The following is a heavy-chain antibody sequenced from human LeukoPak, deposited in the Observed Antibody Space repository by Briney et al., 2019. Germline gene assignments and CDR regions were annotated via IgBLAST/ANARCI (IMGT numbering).Heavy chain of an antibody. Sequence: SETLSLTCTVSGGSISSSSYYWGWIRQPPGKGLEWIGSIYYSGSTYYNPSLKSRVTISVDTSKNQFSLKLSSVTAADTAVYYCARHFGTTDYWGQGTLVTVSS. CDR1: GGSISSSSYY. J-gene: IGHJ4*02. CDR2: IYYSGST. V-gene: IGHV4-39*01. D-gene: IGHD1-1*01. CDR3: ARHFGTTDY.